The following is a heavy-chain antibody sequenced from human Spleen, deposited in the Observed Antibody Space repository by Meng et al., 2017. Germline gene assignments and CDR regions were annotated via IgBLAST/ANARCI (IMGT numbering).Heavy chain of an antibody. D-gene: IGHD4-23*01. J-gene: IGHJ5*02. V-gene: IGHV4-39*07. CDR1: GGSISSSSYY. Sequence: SETLSLTCTVSGGSISSSSYYWGWIRQPPGKGLEWIGSIYYSGSTYYNPSLKSRVTISVDTSKNQFSLKLSSVTAADTAVYYCAKERWMEPWGQGILVTVSS. CDR2: IYYSGST. CDR3: AKERWMEP.